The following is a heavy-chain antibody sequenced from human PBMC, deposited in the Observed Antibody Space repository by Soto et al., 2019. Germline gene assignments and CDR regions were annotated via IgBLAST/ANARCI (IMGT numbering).Heavy chain of an antibody. V-gene: IGHV1-18*01. CDR1: GYTFINYN. CDR2: ISTSNGDT. J-gene: IGHJ4*02. CDR3: AGEITGATGDD. Sequence: QVQLVQSGPEVKEPGASVRVSCKASGYTFINYNIFWVRQAPGQGLEWMGWISTSNGDTNYAQNFQGRVTMTTDTSTTTADVELRRLRYDDTAVYYCAGEITGATGDDWGQGTLVTVSS. D-gene: IGHD1-26*01.